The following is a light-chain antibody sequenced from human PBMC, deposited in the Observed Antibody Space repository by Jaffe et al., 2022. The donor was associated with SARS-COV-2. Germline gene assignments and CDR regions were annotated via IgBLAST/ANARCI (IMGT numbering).Light chain of an antibody. Sequence: SYELTQPPSVSVSPGQTASITCSGDKLGDKYAFWYQQKPGQSPLLVIYQDTKRPSGIPERFSGSNSGNTATLTISGTQAMDEADYYCQAWDSGVVFGGGTKLTVL. CDR1: KLGDKY. V-gene: IGLV3-1*01. CDR2: QDT. J-gene: IGLJ2*01. CDR3: QAWDSGVV.